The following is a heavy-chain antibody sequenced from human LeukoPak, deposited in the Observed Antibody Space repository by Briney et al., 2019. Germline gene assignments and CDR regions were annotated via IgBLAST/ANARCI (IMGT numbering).Heavy chain of an antibody. D-gene: IGHD3-22*01. CDR3: ASPRENDSSGYLDY. V-gene: IGHV1-69*04. J-gene: IGHJ4*02. Sequence: SVKVSCKASGGXFSSYAISWVRQAPGQGLEWLGRIIPTLGIANYAQKFQGRVTITADKSTSTAYMELSSLRSEDTAVYYCASPRENDSSGYLDYWGQGTLVTVSS. CDR1: GGXFSSYA. CDR2: IIPTLGIA.